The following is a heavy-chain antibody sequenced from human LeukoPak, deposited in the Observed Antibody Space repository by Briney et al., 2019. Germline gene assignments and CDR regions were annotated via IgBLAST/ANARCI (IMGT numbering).Heavy chain of an antibody. D-gene: IGHD2-2*01. CDR1: GFTFSSYA. CDR3: ARDRRQYQLLLREFDY. Sequence: GRSLRLSCGASGFTFSSYAMHWVRQAPGKGLEWVAVISYDGSNKYYADSVKGRFTISRDNSKNTLYLQMNSLRAEDTAVYYCARDRRQYQLLLREFDYWGEGTLVTVSS. J-gene: IGHJ4*02. CDR2: ISYDGSNK. V-gene: IGHV3-30*01.